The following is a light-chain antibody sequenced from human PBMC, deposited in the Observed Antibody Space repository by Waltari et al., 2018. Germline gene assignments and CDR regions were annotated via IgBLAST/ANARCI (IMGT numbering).Light chain of an antibody. V-gene: IGKV1-5*03. CDR3: QQYQSYSGT. J-gene: IGKJ1*01. CDR2: KAS. CDR1: QSISSW. Sequence: DIQMTQSPSTLSASVGARVTITCRASQSISSWLAWYQQKPGKAPKLLIQKASTLRSGVPSRFSGSGSGTEFTLTISSLQADDFATYYCQQYQSYSGTFGQGTKVEVK.